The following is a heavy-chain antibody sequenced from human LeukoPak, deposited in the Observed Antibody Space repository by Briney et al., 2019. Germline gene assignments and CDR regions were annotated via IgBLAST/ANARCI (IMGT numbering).Heavy chain of an antibody. CDR1: GFTFSSYA. CDR3: AKDWVAGAGSYYYYYMDV. V-gene: IGHV3-30-3*02. J-gene: IGHJ6*03. CDR2: ISYDGSNK. D-gene: IGHD6-19*01. Sequence: PGRSLRLSCAASGFTFSSYAMHWVRQAPGKGLEWVAVISYDGSNKYYADSVKGRFTISRDNSKNTLYLQMNSLRAEDTAVYYCAKDWVAGAGSYYYYYMDVWGKGTTVTVSS.